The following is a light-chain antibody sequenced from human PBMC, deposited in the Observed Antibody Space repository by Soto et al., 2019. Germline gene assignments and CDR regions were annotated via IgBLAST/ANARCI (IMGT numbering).Light chain of an antibody. CDR2: GAS. V-gene: IGKV3D-15*01. CDR1: QSVIRN. Sequence: EVVMTQSPATLSVSPGERATLSCRASQSVIRNLAWYQQKPGQAPRLLIYGASTRATGIPARFSGSGSGTEFTLTISILQSEDFAVYYCQQYNNWPPFTFGPGTKVDIK. J-gene: IGKJ3*01. CDR3: QQYNNWPPFT.